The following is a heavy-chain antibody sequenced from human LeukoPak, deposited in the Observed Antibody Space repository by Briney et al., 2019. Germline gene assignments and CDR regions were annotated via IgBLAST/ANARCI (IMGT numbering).Heavy chain of an antibody. CDR3: AREGCSSTSCYSRPRAFDI. D-gene: IGHD2-2*02. CDR2: IYYSGST. J-gene: IGHJ3*02. Sequence: SETLSLTCTVSGGSISSYYWSWVRQPPGKGLEWIGYIYYSGSTNYNPSLKSRVTISVDTSKNQFSLKLSSVTAADTAVYYCAREGCSSTSCYSRPRAFDIWGQGTMVTVSS. CDR1: GGSISSYY. V-gene: IGHV4-59*01.